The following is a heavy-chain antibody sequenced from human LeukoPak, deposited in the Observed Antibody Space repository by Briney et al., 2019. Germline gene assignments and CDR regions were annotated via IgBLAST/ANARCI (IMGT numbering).Heavy chain of an antibody. D-gene: IGHD2-2*01. CDR1: GFTFSSYA. V-gene: IGHV3-64D*09. Sequence: GGSLRLSCSASGFTFSSYAMHWVRQAPGKGLEYVSAISSNGGSTYYADSVKGRFVISRDNSKNTLYLQMSSLRAEDTAVYYCVKGYCSSISCYGDYWGQGTLVTVSS. J-gene: IGHJ4*02. CDR2: ISSNGGST. CDR3: VKGYCSSISCYGDY.